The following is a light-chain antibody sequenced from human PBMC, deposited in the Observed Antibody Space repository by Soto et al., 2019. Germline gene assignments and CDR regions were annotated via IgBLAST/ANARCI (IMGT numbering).Light chain of an antibody. CDR3: QKYSSAPWT. CDR2: AAS. CDR1: QGIAPY. V-gene: IGKV1-27*01. J-gene: IGKJ1*01. Sequence: DIQMTQSPSSLSASVGDRVTISCRASQGIAPYLAWYQQKPGKVPELLIYAASTLHSGVPSRFSGSGSGTDFTLIISSLQPEDVASYYCQKYSSAPWTFGQGTKVEIK.